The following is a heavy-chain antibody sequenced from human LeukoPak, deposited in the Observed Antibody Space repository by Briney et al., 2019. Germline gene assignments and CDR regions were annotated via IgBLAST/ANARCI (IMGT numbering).Heavy chain of an antibody. CDR1: GYTFTSYD. Sequence: ASVKVSCKASGYTFTSYDINWVRQATGQGLEWMGWMNPNSGNTGYAQKFQGRVTITRNTSISTAYMELSGLRSEDTAVYYCARERMRHDILTGYYKPEFAYWGQGTLVTVSS. J-gene: IGHJ4*02. D-gene: IGHD3-9*01. CDR3: ARERMRHDILTGYYKPEFAY. V-gene: IGHV1-8*03. CDR2: MNPNSGNT.